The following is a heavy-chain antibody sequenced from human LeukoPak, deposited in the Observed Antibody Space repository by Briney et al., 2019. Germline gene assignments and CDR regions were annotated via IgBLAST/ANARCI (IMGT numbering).Heavy chain of an antibody. D-gene: IGHD6-19*01. CDR1: GGSISSYY. J-gene: IGHJ6*03. CDR3: ARGTAVAGRGTYYYYMDV. V-gene: IGHV4-59*01. Sequence: SETLSLTCTVSGGSISSYYWSWIRQPPGKGLEWIGYIYYSGSTNYNPPLKSRVTISVDTSKNQFSLKLSSVTAADTAVYYCARGTAVAGRGTYYYYMDVWGKGTTVTISS. CDR2: IYYSGST.